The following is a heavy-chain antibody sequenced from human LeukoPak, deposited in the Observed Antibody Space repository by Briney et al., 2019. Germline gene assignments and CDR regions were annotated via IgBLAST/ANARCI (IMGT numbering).Heavy chain of an antibody. CDR1: GGSFSGYY. J-gene: IGHJ5*02. V-gene: IGHV4-4*07. CDR2: VYTSGSS. CDR3: ARDYDILTGYPTTVAFDP. Sequence: SETLSLTCAVYGGSFSGYYWSWIRQPAGKGLEWIGRVYTSGSSNYNPSLKSRVTISVDTSKNQFSLKLSSVTAADTAVYYCARDYDILTGYPTTVAFDPWGQGTLVTVSS. D-gene: IGHD3-9*01.